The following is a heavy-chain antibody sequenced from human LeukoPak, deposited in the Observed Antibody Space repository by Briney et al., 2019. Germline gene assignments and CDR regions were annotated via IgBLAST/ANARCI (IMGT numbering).Heavy chain of an antibody. CDR1: GGSISSSSYY. CDR3: MIDIVVVPAAISNWFDP. J-gene: IGHJ5*02. CDR2: IYDSGST. V-gene: IGHV4-39*02. Sequence: SETLSLTCTVSGGSISSSSYYWGWLRQPPGKGLEWIGSIYDSGSTYYNPSLKSRVTISVDTSKNQFSLKLSSVTAADTAVYYCMIDIVVVPAAISNWFDPWGQGTLVTVSS. D-gene: IGHD2-2*01.